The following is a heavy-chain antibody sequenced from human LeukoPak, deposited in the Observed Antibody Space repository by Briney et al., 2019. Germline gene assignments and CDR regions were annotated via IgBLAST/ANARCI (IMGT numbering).Heavy chain of an antibody. Sequence: SVKVSCKASGGTFSSYAISWVRQAPGQGLEWMGGIIPIFGTANYAQKFQGRVTITADESTSTAYMELSSLRSEDTAVYYCARANYGDYVADYWGQGTLVTASS. J-gene: IGHJ4*02. CDR2: IIPIFGTA. CDR1: GGTFSSYA. CDR3: ARANYGDYVADY. D-gene: IGHD4-17*01. V-gene: IGHV1-69*13.